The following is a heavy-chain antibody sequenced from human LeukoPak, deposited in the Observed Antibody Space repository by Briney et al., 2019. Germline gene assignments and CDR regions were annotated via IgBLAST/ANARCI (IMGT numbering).Heavy chain of an antibody. D-gene: IGHD4-11*01. CDR3: AKDTANYSNYVFVS. V-gene: IGHV3-30*02. CDR1: GFTFSSYG. J-gene: IGHJ4*02. CDR2: IRYDGSNK. Sequence: GGSLRHSCAASGFTFSSYGMHWVRQAPGKGLEWVALIRYDGSNKYYADSVKGRFTISRDNSKNTLYLQMNSLRAEDTAVYYCAKDTANYSNYVFVSWGQGTLVTVSS.